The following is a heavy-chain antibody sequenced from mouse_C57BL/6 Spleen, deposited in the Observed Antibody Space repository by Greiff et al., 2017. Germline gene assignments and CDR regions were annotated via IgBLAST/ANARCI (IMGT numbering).Heavy chain of an antibody. Sequence: EVKLMESGGGLVQPGGSMKLSCVASGFTFSNYWMNWVRQSPEKGLEWVAQIRLKSDNYATHYAESVKGRFTISRDDSKSSVYLQMNNLRAEDTGIYYCTEDPYYGSSYGYFDVWGTGTTVTVSS. D-gene: IGHD1-1*01. CDR3: TEDPYYGSSYGYFDV. CDR1: GFTFSNYW. CDR2: IRLKSDNYAT. V-gene: IGHV6-3*01. J-gene: IGHJ1*03.